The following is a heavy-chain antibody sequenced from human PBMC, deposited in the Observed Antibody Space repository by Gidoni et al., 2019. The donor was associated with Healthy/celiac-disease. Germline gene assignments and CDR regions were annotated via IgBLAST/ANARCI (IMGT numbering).Heavy chain of an antibody. J-gene: IGHJ4*02. V-gene: IGHV3-33*01. Sequence: QVQMVESGGGVVQPGRSMRLSCAESGFNFSSYGMHWVRQAPGKGLEWVAVIWYDVSNKYYADSVKGRFTISRDNSKNTLYLQMNSLRAEDTAVYYCAREDLDCFDYWGQGTLVTVSS. CDR1: GFNFSSYG. D-gene: IGHD2-21*02. CDR2: IWYDVSNK. CDR3: AREDLDCFDY.